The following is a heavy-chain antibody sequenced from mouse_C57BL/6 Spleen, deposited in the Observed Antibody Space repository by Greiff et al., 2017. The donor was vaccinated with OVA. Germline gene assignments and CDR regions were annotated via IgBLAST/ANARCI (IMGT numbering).Heavy chain of an antibody. CDR2: IDPSDSYT. CDR1: GYTFTSYW. D-gene: IGHD2-14*01. J-gene: IGHJ2*01. Sequence: QVQLQQPGAELVMPGASVKLSCKASGYTFTSYWMHWVKQRPGQGLEWIGEIDPSDSYTNYNQKFKGKSTLTVDKSSSTAYMQLSSLTSEDSAVYDCARKRDDGGFDYWGQGTTLTVSS. CDR3: ARKRDDGGFDY. V-gene: IGHV1-69*01.